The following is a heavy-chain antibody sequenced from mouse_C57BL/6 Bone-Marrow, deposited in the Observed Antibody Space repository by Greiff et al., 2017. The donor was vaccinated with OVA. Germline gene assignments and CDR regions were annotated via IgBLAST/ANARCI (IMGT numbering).Heavy chain of an antibody. J-gene: IGHJ4*01. V-gene: IGHV5-17*01. D-gene: IGHD1-1*01. CDR1: GFTFSDYG. CDR3: AIYYGSSYGGGLAMDY. CDR2: ISSGSSTI. Sequence: EVQVVESGGGLVKPGGSLKLSCAASGFTFSDYGMHWVRQAPEKGLEWVAYISSGSSTIYYADTVKGRFTISRDNAKNTLFLQMTSLRSEDTAMYYCAIYYGSSYGGGLAMDYWGQGTSVTVSS.